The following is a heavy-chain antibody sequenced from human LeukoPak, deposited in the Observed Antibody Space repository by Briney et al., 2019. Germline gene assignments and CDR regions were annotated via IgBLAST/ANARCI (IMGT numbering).Heavy chain of an antibody. V-gene: IGHV3-23*01. CDR2: ISYSGTDT. D-gene: IGHD5-24*01. J-gene: IGHJ4*02. CDR3: ARPRDGYNQIDY. CDR1: GFTFISYV. Sequence: ETGGSLRLSCAASGFTFISYVMSWVRQAPGKGLEWVSAISYSGTDTYYADSVKGRFTISRDNSKNTLYLQMNSLRAEDTAVYYCARPRDGYNQIDYWGQGTLVTVSS.